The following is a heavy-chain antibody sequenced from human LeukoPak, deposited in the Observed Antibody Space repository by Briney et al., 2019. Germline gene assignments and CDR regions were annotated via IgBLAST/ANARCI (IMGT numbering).Heavy chain of an antibody. V-gene: IGHV4-59*01. CDR3: ARGVYYYDSSGPLNYFDY. CDR2: IYYSGST. CDR1: GGSISSYY. Sequence: SETLSLTCTVSGGSISSYYWSWIRQPPGKGLEGIGYIYYSGSTNYNPSLKSRVTISVDTSKNQFSLKLSSVTAADTAVYYCARGVYYYDSSGPLNYFDYWGQGTLVTVSS. D-gene: IGHD3-22*01. J-gene: IGHJ4*02.